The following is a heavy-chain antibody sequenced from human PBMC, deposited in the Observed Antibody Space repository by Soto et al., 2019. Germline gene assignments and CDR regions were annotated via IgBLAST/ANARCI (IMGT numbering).Heavy chain of an antibody. CDR1: GFTFSSYA. Sequence: EVQLLESGGGLVQPGGSLRLSCAASGFTFSSYAMRWVRQAPVKGLEWVSAISGSGDSTYYADSVKGRFTISRDNSKNTLYLHMNSLRAEYTAVYYCARRGSGSDYDYWGQGTLVTVSS. J-gene: IGHJ4*02. D-gene: IGHD1-26*01. V-gene: IGHV3-23*01. CDR2: ISGSGDST. CDR3: ARRGSGSDYDY.